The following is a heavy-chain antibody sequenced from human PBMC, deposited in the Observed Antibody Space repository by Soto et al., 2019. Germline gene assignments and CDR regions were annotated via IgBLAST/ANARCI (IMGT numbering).Heavy chain of an antibody. CDR1: GGSISIYY. J-gene: IGHJ3*02. D-gene: IGHD3-10*01. V-gene: IGHV4-59*08. CDR2: IYYSGST. Sequence: SETLSLTCTVSGGSISIYYWSWIRQPPGKGLEWIGYIYYSGSTDYNPSLKSRVTISVDTSKNQFSLKLSSVTAADTAVYYCATGGSRSYSNAFDIWGQGTMVTVSS. CDR3: ATGGSRSYSNAFDI.